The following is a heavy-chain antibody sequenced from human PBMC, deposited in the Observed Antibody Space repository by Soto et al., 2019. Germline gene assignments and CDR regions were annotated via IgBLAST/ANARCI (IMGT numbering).Heavy chain of an antibody. CDR2: VHYSGST. CDR1: GDSISAYY. D-gene: IGHD3-3*01. J-gene: IGHJ4*02. V-gene: IGHV4-59*01. CDR3: ARNPKDFWSGYFFDH. Sequence: PSETLSLTCTVSGDSISAYYWNWIRQSPGKGLEWIGYVHYSGSTNYNPSLERRVTISVASSKTQFSLKLTPVTAADTAVYFCARNPKDFWSGYFFDHWGQGALVTVSS.